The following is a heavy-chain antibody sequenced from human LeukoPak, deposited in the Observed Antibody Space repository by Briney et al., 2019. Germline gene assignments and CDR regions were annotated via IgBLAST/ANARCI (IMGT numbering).Heavy chain of an antibody. V-gene: IGHV5-51*01. J-gene: IGHJ6*02. Sequence: GESLKISCKGTGYVFTSYWIAWVRQRPGKGLEWIGTIYPADSDARYSPSFQGQVTISADKSIDTAYLQWSSLKASDSAVYYCAKTAPDDFWSGSYYFYGMDVWGQGTTVTVSS. CDR3: AKTAPDDFWSGSYYFYGMDV. D-gene: IGHD3-3*01. CDR1: GYVFTSYW. CDR2: IYPADSDA.